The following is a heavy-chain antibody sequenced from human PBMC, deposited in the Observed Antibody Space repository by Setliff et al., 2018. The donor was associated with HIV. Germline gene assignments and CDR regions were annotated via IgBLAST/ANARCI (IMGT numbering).Heavy chain of an antibody. CDR3: AKVLLFGVDVFDI. CDR1: GYTFTNFY. J-gene: IGHJ3*02. Sequence: GASVKVSCKASGYTFTNFYMHWVRQAPGQGLEWMGIINPGGGNTRYAQRFQGRVSMTRDTSTSTVYMELSSLRSEDTAVYCCAKVLLFGVDVFDIWGQGTMVTVSS. CDR2: INPGGGNT. D-gene: IGHD3-10*02. V-gene: IGHV1-46*01.